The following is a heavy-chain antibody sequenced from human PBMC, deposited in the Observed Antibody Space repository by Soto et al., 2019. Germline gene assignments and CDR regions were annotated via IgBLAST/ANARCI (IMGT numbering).Heavy chain of an antibody. V-gene: IGHV1-8*01. D-gene: IGHD3-3*01. J-gene: IGHJ6*02. CDR1: GYTFTSYD. CDR3: ARNPSDDFWSGYYYYYYYYYGMDV. CDR2: MNPNSGNT. Sequence: QVQLVKSGAEVKKPGASVKVSCKASGYTFTSYDINWVRQATGQGLEWMGWMNPNSGNTGYAQKFQGRVTMTRNTSISTAYMELSSLRSEDTAVYYCARNPSDDFWSGYYYYYYYYYGMDVWGQGTTVTVSS.